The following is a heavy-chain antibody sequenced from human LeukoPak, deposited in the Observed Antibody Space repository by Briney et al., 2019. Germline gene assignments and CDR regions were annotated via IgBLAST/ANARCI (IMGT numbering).Heavy chain of an antibody. V-gene: IGHV3-11*06. CDR3: ASRGGYEPFDY. CDR1: GFTFSDYY. J-gene: IGHJ4*02. CDR2: ISSSSSYT. D-gene: IGHD3-16*01. Sequence: GGSLRLSCAASGFTFSDYYMSWIRQAPGKGLEWVSYISSSSSYTNYADSGKGRFTISRDNAKNSLYLQMNSLRAEDTAVYYCASRGGYEPFDYWGQGTLVTVSS.